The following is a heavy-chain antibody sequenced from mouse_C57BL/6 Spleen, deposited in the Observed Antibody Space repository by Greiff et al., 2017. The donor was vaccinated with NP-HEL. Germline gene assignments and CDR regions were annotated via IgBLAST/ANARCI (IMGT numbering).Heavy chain of an antibody. CDR2: LNPNNGGT. J-gene: IGHJ1*03. D-gene: IGHD1-1*01. CDR1: GYTFTDYY. Sequence: EVQLQQSGPELVKPGASVKISCKASGYTFTDYYMNWVKQSHGKSLEWIGDLNPNNGGTSYNQKFKGKATLTVDKSSSTAYMELRSLTSEDSAVYYCARWRYYGTFWYFDVWGTGTTVTVSS. V-gene: IGHV1-26*01. CDR3: ARWRYYGTFWYFDV.